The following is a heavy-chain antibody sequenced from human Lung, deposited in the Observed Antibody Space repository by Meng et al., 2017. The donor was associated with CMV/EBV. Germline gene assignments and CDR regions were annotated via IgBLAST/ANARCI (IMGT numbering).Heavy chain of an antibody. CDR3: ARDGAGSIDY. D-gene: IGHD6-19*01. Sequence: SXKISCAASGFTFSYYYMTWVRQAPGKGLEWVSYISSSSTTLNYADSVKGRFSISRDNAKDSLYLQMDSLRVEDTAVYYCARDGAGSIDYWGQGTLVTVSS. J-gene: IGHJ4*02. CDR2: ISSSSTTL. CDR1: GFTFSYYY. V-gene: IGHV3-11*04.